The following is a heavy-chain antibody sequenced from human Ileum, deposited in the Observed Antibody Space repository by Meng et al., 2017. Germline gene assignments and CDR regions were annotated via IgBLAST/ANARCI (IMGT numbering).Heavy chain of an antibody. J-gene: IGHJ4*02. CDR1: GGSISSGFYY. D-gene: IGHD1-1*01. Sequence: SETLSLTCTVSGGSISSGFYYWGWIRQTPGKGPEWIGSFHHSGRTYYNRSLQSRVTISVDTSKNQFSLKVTSVTAADTAPYYCTRDNSDNWGQFDYWGQGTLVTVSS. CDR2: FHHSGRT. V-gene: IGHV4-39*07. CDR3: TRDNSDNWGQFDY.